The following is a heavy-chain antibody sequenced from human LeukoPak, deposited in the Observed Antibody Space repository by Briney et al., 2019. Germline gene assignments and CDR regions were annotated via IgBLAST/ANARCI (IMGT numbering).Heavy chain of an antibody. V-gene: IGHV3-11*01. J-gene: IGHJ4*02. D-gene: IGHD2-8*01. CDR3: AKGIGDIVLMVYAINLGYYFDY. CDR1: GFTFSNYA. Sequence: GGSLRLSCADSGFTFSNYAMSWVRQAPGKGLEWVSYISSSGSTIYYADSVKGRFTISRDNAKNSLYLQMNSLRAEDTAVYYCAKGIGDIVLMVYAINLGYYFDYWGQGTLVTVSS. CDR2: ISSSGSTI.